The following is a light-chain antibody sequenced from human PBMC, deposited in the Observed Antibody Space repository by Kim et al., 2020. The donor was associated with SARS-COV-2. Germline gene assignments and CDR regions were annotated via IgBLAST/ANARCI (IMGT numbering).Light chain of an antibody. V-gene: IGKV1-5*03. CDR2: KAS. J-gene: IGKJ4*01. CDR1: PGISSW. Sequence: GSVGDRVTITCRASPGISSWLALYQQKPGKAPKFLIHKASSLESGVPSRFSGSGSGTEFTLTISRLQPDDFATYYCQQYYSFPLTFGGGTKVDIK. CDR3: QQYYSFPLT.